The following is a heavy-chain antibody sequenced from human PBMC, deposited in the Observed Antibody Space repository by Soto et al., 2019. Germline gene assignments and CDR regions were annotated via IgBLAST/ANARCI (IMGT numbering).Heavy chain of an antibody. D-gene: IGHD6-19*01. CDR3: ARGLITGSHYSGGWYYFDS. CDR2: INHSGSA. V-gene: IGHV4-34*01. J-gene: IGHJ4*02. CDR1: GESFSGYI. Sequence: QVQLQQSGAGLLKPSETLSLTCAVYGESFSGYIWTWIRQTPGKGPQWIGQINHSGSAYYNPSLKSRVTISVHTSNSQFSLELSSVTAADTAVYYCARGLITGSHYSGGWYYFDSWGQGTQVTVSS.